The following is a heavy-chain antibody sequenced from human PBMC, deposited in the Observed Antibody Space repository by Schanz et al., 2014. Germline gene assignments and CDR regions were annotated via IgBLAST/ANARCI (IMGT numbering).Heavy chain of an antibody. D-gene: IGHD2-21*01. V-gene: IGHV3-7*01. J-gene: IGHJ4*02. CDR1: GFAFDTYW. CDR2: IKHDGSEK. Sequence: EVQLVESGGGLVQPGGSLRLSCAASGFAFDTYWMSWVRQAPGKGLEWVANIKHDGSEKYYVDSVKGRFTISRDNAKNSMYLEMNSLRAEDTAVFYCAREGDGGFDYWGQGTLVTVSS. CDR3: AREGDGGFDY.